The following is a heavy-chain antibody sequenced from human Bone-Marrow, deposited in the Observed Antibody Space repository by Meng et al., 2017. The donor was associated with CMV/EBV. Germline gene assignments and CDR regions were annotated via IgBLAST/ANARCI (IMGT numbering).Heavy chain of an antibody. V-gene: IGHV3-23*01. CDR3: ARDPNAVLAVAGTGGWFDP. D-gene: IGHD6-19*01. CDR1: GFTFSSYA. J-gene: IGHJ5*02. CDR2: ISGSGGST. Sequence: GGSLRLSCAASGFTFSSYAMSWVRQAPGKGLEWVSAISGSGGSTYYADSVKGRFTISRDNSKNSLYLQMSSLRAEDTAVYYCARDPNAVLAVAGTGGWFDPWGQGTLVTVSS.